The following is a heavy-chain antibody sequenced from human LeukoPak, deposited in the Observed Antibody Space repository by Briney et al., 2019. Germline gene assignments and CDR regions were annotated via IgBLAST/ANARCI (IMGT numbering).Heavy chain of an antibody. Sequence: GASVKVSCKASGSTFSSYAISWVRQAPGQGLEWMGIINPSGGSTSYAQKFQGRVTMTRDTSTSTVYMELSSLRSEDTAVYYCAREAVAGTDFDYWGQGTLVTVSS. CDR2: INPSGGST. V-gene: IGHV1-46*01. CDR3: AREAVAGTDFDY. J-gene: IGHJ4*02. CDR1: GSTFSSYA. D-gene: IGHD6-19*01.